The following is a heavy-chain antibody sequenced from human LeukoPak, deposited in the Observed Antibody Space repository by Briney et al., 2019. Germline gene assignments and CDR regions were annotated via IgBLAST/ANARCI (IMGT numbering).Heavy chain of an antibody. V-gene: IGHV3-48*03. CDR2: ISSSGSTI. CDR1: GFTFSSYE. CDR3: ARSKGSQTLSPFDY. Sequence: GGSLRLSCVASGFTFSSYEMNWVRQAPGKGLEWVSHISSSGSTIYSADSVKGRFAISRDNAKNSLYLQMNSLRGEDTAVYFCARSKGSQTLSPFDYWGQGTLVTVSS. J-gene: IGHJ4*02. D-gene: IGHD3-10*01.